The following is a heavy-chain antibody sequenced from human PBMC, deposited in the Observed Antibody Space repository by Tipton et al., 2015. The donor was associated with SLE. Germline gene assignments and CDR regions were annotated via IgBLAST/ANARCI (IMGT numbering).Heavy chain of an antibody. CDR1: GGSISSYY. J-gene: IGHJ4*02. V-gene: IGHV4-59*01. CDR3: ARGVAGRLGLDF. CDR2: IYYSGST. Sequence: TLSLTCTVSGGSISSYYWSWIRQPPGKGLEWIGYIYYSGSTNYNPSLKSRVTISVDTSKNQFSLKLSSVTAADTVVYYCARGVAGRLGLDFWGQGSLVTVSS. D-gene: IGHD6-19*01.